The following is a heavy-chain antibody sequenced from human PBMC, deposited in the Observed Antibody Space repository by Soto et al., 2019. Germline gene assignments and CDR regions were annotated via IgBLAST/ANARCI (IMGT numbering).Heavy chain of an antibody. D-gene: IGHD1-26*01. CDR2: ISYDGSNK. CDR3: AKDFGSVSYLCDAFDI. CDR1: GFTFSNYG. V-gene: IGHV3-30*18. Sequence: QGQLVESGGGVVQPGRSLRLSCAASGFTFSNYGMHWVRQAPGKGLEWVAVISYDGSNKYYADSVKGRFTISRDNSKNTLYLQMNILRAEDTDVYYCAKDFGSVSYLCDAFDIWGQGTMVTVAS. J-gene: IGHJ3*02.